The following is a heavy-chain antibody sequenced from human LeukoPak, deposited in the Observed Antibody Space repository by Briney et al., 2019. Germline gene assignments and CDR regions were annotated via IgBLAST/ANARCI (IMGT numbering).Heavy chain of an antibody. V-gene: IGHV3-48*04. CDR2: ITSSSTV. CDR3: ARDYCSGPKCYFIDY. D-gene: IGHD2-15*01. Sequence: PGGSLRLSCAASGFTFSNYSMNWVRQAPGKGLEWVSYITSSSTVYYAGSVKGRFTISRDNAKNSLFLPMNSLRAEDPAVYYCARDYCSGPKCYFIDYWGQGALVTVSS. J-gene: IGHJ4*02. CDR1: GFTFSNYS.